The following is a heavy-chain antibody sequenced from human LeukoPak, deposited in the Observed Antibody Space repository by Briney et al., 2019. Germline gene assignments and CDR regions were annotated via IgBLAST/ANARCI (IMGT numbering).Heavy chain of an antibody. V-gene: IGHV3-7*01. Sequence: GGSLRLSCAASGFSFSTHWMSWFRQAPGKGLEWVALIKQDGSDKHYVASVKGRSTISRDNAKNSLYLQMNSLRADDTAVYYCAGDEGWTFDIWGQGTKVTVSS. CDR2: IKQDGSDK. CDR1: GFSFSTHW. D-gene: IGHD5-24*01. CDR3: AGDEGWTFDI. J-gene: IGHJ3*02.